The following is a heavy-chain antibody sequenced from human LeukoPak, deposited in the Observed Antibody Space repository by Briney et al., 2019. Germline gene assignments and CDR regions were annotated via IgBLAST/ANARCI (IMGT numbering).Heavy chain of an antibody. CDR3: ARPHAVDFWSGYSSWYFDL. D-gene: IGHD3-3*01. Sequence: SETLSLTCAVYGGSFSGYYWSWLRQPPGKGLEWIGEINHSGSTNYNPSLKSRVTISVDTSKNQFSLKLSSVTAADTAVYYCARPHAVDFWSGYSSWYFDLWGRGTLVTVSS. V-gene: IGHV4-34*01. J-gene: IGHJ2*01. CDR1: GGSFSGYY. CDR2: INHSGST.